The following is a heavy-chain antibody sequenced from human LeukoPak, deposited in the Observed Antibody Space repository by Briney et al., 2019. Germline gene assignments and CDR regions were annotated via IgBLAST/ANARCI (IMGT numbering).Heavy chain of an antibody. CDR2: IYHSGTP. D-gene: IGHD3-22*01. CDR1: RYSISSGYF. V-gene: IGHV4-38-2*02. J-gene: IGHJ4*02. Sequence: SETLSLTCNVSRYSISSGYFWAWIRQPPGKGLEWIGSIYHSGTPYFNPSLRSRVTILVDTSKNQFSLNLRSVTAADTAVYYCARDFEIGPDYSDTSGFDYWGQGTLVTVSS. CDR3: ARDFEIGPDYSDTSGFDY.